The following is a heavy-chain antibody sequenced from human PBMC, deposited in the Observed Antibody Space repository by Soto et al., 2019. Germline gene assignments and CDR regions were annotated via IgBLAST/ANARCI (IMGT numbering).Heavy chain of an antibody. J-gene: IGHJ4*02. V-gene: IGHV3-7*01. CDR1: GFTFSSYW. CDR2: IKQDGSEK. Sequence: GGSLRLSCAASGFTFSSYWMSWVRQAPGKGLEWVANIKQDGSEKYYVDSVKGRFTISRDNAKNSLYLQMNSLRAEDTAVYYCARDRRSSGWYEVLDYWGQGTLVTVSS. D-gene: IGHD6-19*01. CDR3: ARDRRSSGWYEVLDY.